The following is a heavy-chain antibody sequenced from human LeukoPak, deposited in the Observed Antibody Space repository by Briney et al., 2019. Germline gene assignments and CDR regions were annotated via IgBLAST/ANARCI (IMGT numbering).Heavy chain of an antibody. CDR1: GGSFSGYY. CDR2: INHSGST. J-gene: IGHJ4*02. CDR3: ARHDGAAGHGEIDY. D-gene: IGHD6-13*01. V-gene: IGHV4-34*01. Sequence: SETLSLTCAVYGGSFSGYYWSWIRQPPGKGLEWIGEINHSGSTNYHPSLKSRVTISVDTSKNQFSLKLSSVTAADTAVYYCARHDGAAGHGEIDYWGQGTLVTVSS.